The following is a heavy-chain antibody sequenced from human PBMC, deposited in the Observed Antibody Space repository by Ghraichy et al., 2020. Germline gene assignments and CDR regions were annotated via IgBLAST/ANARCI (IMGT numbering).Heavy chain of an antibody. Sequence: GGSLRLSCEASGFSFSGYTMNWVRQAPGKGLEWVSSMSSNSDYIYYADSVKSRFVISRDNAKNSLYLQMNSLRVEDTAVYFCVRGPTSGMDVWGQGIPGTGSS. J-gene: IGHJ6*02. V-gene: IGHV3-21*01. CDR3: VRGPTSGMDV. CDR2: MSSNSDYI. CDR1: GFSFSGYT. D-gene: IGHD1-26*01.